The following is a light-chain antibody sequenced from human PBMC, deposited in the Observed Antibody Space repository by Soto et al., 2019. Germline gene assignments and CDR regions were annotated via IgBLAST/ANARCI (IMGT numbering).Light chain of an antibody. Sequence: DIVMTQSPDSLAVSLGERATINCKSSQSVLHSSHNENYLVWYQQKPGQPPKLLIYWASTRESGVPDRFSGSGSGTEFTLTISSLQAEDVAVYYCQQYYSTPYTFGQGTKLEIK. CDR2: WAS. CDR3: QQYYSTPYT. J-gene: IGKJ2*01. CDR1: QSVLHSSHNENY. V-gene: IGKV4-1*01.